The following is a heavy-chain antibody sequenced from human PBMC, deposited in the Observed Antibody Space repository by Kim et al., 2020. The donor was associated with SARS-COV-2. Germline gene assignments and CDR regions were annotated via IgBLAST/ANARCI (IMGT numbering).Heavy chain of an antibody. CDR3: AREKYCSGGSCWDYFDY. CDR2: IYSGGST. Sequence: GGSLRLSCAASGFTVSSNYMSWVRQAPGKGLEWVSVIYSGGSTYYADSVKGRFTISRDNSKNTLYLQMNSLRAEDTAVYYCAREKYCSGGSCWDYFDYWGQGTLVTVSS. V-gene: IGHV3-66*02. J-gene: IGHJ4*02. CDR1: GFTVSSNY. D-gene: IGHD2-15*01.